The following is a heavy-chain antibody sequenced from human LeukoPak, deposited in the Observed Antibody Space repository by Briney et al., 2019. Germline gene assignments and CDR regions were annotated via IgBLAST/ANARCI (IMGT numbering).Heavy chain of an antibody. Sequence: ASVKVSCKASGYTFTSYYMHWVRQAPGQGLEWMGIINPSGGSTSYAQKFQGRVTMTRNTSTSTVYMELSSLRSEDTAVYYCARERSLRFLEWSHNFDYWGQGTLVTVSS. CDR2: INPSGGST. CDR1: GYTFTSYY. J-gene: IGHJ4*02. CDR3: ARERSLRFLEWSHNFDY. V-gene: IGHV1-46*01. D-gene: IGHD3-3*01.